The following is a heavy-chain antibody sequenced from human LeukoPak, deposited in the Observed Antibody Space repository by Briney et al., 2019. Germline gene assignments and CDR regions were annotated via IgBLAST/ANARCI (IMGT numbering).Heavy chain of an antibody. J-gene: IGHJ4*02. V-gene: IGHV3-30-3*01. Sequence: GRSLRLSCAASGFTFSSYAMHWVRQAPGKGLDWVAVISCDGSNKYYADSVKGRFTISRDNSKNTLYLQMNSLRAEDTAVYYCARSAVDTAMVTVYWGQGTLVTVSS. D-gene: IGHD5-18*01. CDR2: ISCDGSNK. CDR3: ARSAVDTAMVTVY. CDR1: GFTFSSYA.